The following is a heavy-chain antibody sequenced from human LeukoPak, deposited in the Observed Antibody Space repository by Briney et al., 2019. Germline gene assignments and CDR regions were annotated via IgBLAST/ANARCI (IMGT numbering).Heavy chain of an antibody. V-gene: IGHV3-74*01. CDR2: VSGDGSRK. CDR1: GFTFSSHW. CDR3: AKDPPILLWFGEDYFDY. D-gene: IGHD3-10*01. Sequence: GGSLRLSCAASGFTFSSHWMHWVRQTPGKGLVWVSRVSGDGSRKTYADFVRGRFTISRDNAKNTLYLQMNSLRVEDTAVYYCAKDPPILLWFGEDYFDYWGQGTLVTVSS. J-gene: IGHJ4*02.